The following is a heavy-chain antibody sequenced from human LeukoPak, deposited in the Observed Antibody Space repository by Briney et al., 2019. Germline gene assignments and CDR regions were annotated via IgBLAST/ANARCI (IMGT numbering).Heavy chain of an antibody. CDR2: SYFTGNP. CDR1: GSISSYY. D-gene: IGHD4-23*01. J-gene: IGHJ4*02. CDR3: AGLRSTVAWASFDY. V-gene: IGHV4-59*08. Sequence: SETLSLTCIVSGSISSYYWTWIRQPPGKGLEWIGHSYFTGNPNYNPFLKSRVTISVDPPKNQFSLKLTSVTAADTAVYYCAGLRSTVAWASFDYWGQGILVTVSS.